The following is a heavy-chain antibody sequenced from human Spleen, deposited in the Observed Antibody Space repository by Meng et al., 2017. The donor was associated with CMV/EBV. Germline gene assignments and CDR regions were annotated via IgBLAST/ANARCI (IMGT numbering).Heavy chain of an antibody. Sequence: SYALTWVRQAPGQGLEWMGTIIPILAITKYAQKFQGRVTITADKTSSTVYMELSSLRSDDTAVYYCGRYTDIVSVIAATRDYWFDPWGQGTLVTVSS. CDR3: GRYTDIVSVIAATRDYWFDP. J-gene: IGHJ5*02. CDR1: SYA. CDR2: IIPILAIT. V-gene: IGHV1-69*04. D-gene: IGHD2-15*01.